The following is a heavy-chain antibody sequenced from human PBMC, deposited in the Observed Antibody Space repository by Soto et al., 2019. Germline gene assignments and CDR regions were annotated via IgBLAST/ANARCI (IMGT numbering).Heavy chain of an antibody. D-gene: IGHD2-15*01. V-gene: IGHV4-39*01. Sequence: QLQESGPGLVKSSETLSLTCTVSGGSISSDSFYWAWIRQPPGKGLEWIGIIYYSGDTYYNPSLAGRLTMSGDTSNQFSLTLRSVTAAGTALYYCARNQPQRYCSGGTCRPAYGMDVWGQGTTVIVSS. CDR2: IYYSGDT. J-gene: IGHJ6*02. CDR3: ARNQPQRYCSGGTCRPAYGMDV. CDR1: GGSISSDSFY.